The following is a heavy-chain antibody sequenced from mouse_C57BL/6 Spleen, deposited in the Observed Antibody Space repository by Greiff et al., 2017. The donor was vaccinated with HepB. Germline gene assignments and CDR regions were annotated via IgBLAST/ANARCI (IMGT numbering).Heavy chain of an antibody. CDR2: ISDGGSYT. D-gene: IGHD2-2*01. V-gene: IGHV5-4*01. CDR3: ARDYGYDVGDYFDY. CDR1: GFTFSSYA. J-gene: IGHJ2*01. Sequence: EVKLVESGGGLVKPGGSLKLSCAASGFTFSSYAMSWVRQTPEKRLEWVATISDGGSYTYYPDNVKGRFTISRDNAKNYLYLQMSHLKSEDTAMYYCARDYGYDVGDYFDYWGQGTTLTVSS.